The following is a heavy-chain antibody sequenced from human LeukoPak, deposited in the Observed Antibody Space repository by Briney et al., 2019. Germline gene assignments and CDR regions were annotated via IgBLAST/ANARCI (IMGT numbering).Heavy chain of an antibody. D-gene: IGHD3-10*01. CDR3: ARDSRVTNGDY. Sequence: ASVKVSCKASGYTFTGYYMHWVRQAPGQGLEWVGLVNPNNGDTKYAKKFQGRVTMTRDTSVSTAYMELSRLRSDDTAVYYCARDSRVTNGDYWGQGTLVTVSS. CDR1: GYTFTGYY. V-gene: IGHV1-2*02. J-gene: IGHJ4*02. CDR2: VNPNNGDT.